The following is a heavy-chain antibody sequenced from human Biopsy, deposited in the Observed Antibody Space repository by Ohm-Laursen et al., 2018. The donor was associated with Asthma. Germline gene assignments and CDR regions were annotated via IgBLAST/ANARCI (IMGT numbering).Heavy chain of an antibody. CDR3: VGDGTDDAFDI. V-gene: IGHV3-30*01. Sequence: SLRLSCSASGFSFWSFAIHWVRQAPGKGLEWVGVISKDASTQDYADSVKGRFTMARDNSKNTLDLQMNSLREEDTAVYYCVGDGTDDAFDIWGQGTVVSVSS. D-gene: IGHD1-1*01. J-gene: IGHJ3*02. CDR1: GFSFWSFA. CDR2: ISKDASTQ.